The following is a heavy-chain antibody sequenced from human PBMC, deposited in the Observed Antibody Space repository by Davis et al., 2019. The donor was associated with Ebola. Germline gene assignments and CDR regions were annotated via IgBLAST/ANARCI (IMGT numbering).Heavy chain of an antibody. CDR2: ISYDGSNK. Sequence: GGSLRLSCAASGFTFSSYGMHWVRQAPGKGLEWVAVISYDGSNKYYADSVKGRFTISRDNSKNTLYLQMNSLRAEDTAVYYCAKDQGDSSGYYYDIYYYYYGMDVGGQGTTVTVSS. CDR1: GFTFSSYG. D-gene: IGHD3-22*01. CDR3: AKDQGDSSGYYYDIYYYYYGMDV. V-gene: IGHV3-30*18. J-gene: IGHJ6*02.